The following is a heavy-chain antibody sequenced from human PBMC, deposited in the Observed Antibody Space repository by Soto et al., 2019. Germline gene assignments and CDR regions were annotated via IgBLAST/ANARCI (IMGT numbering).Heavy chain of an antibody. CDR1: GLTLTNVW. Sequence: PGGSLRLSCAASGLTLTNVWMNWVRQAPGKGLEWVGLIRSEANGGTTDYAAPVKGRFTISRDDSKNTLYLQMNSLESEDTAVYYCARVHSSSYHYFDYWGQGTVVTVSS. CDR3: ARVHSSSYHYFDY. CDR2: IRSEANGGTT. V-gene: IGHV3-15*07. J-gene: IGHJ4*02. D-gene: IGHD6-13*01.